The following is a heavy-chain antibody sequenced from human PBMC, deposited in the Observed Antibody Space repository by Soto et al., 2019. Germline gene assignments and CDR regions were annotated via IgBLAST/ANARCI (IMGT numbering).Heavy chain of an antibody. CDR3: ARDFKPYYYDSSGPDAFDI. Sequence: ASVKVSCKASGYTFTVYYMHWVRQAPGQGLEWMGWINPNSGGTNYAQKFQGWVTMTRDTSISTAYMELSRLRSDDTAVYYCARDFKPYYYDSSGPDAFDIWGQGTMVTVSS. V-gene: IGHV1-2*04. J-gene: IGHJ3*02. CDR2: INPNSGGT. D-gene: IGHD3-22*01. CDR1: GYTFTVYY.